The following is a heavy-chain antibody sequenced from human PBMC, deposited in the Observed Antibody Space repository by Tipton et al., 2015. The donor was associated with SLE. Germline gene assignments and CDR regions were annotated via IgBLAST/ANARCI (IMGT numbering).Heavy chain of an antibody. J-gene: IGHJ4*02. Sequence: TLSLTCTVSGGSISSGGYYWSWIRQPPGKGLEWIGEINHSGSTNYNPSLKSRVTISVDTSKNRFSLKLSSVTAADTAVYYCARHPTSFAYDSSGLDYWGQGTLVTVSS. CDR1: GGSISSGGYY. V-gene: IGHV4-39*01. D-gene: IGHD3-22*01. CDR2: INHSGST. CDR3: ARHPTSFAYDSSGLDY.